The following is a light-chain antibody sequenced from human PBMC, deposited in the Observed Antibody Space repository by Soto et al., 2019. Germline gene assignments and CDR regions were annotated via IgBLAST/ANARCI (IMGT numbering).Light chain of an antibody. CDR2: AAS. CDR3: QKYDSALGT. V-gene: IGKV1-27*01. CDR1: QHITNY. J-gene: IGKJ1*01. Sequence: DIQMTQSPSSLSASVGDRVTITCRASQHITNYLAWYQQKPGKVPKLLIYAASTLQSGVPSRFSGSGSGTDFTLTISSLQPEDVATYYCQKYDSALGTCGQGTKVEIK.